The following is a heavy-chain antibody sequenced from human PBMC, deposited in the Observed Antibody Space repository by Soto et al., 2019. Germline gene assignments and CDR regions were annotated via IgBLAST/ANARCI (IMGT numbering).Heavy chain of an antibody. J-gene: IGHJ4*02. V-gene: IGHV3-21*01. CDR2: ITTSSSFR. CDR1: GITFSSYS. CDR3: ARDLGVALATLTLDS. D-gene: IGHD2-15*01. Sequence: GGSLRLSCVASGITFSSYSMNWVRQAPGKGLEWVADITTSSSFRLYADSVKGRFTISRDDARNSLYLQMNSLRVEDTGVYYCARDLGVALATLTLDSWGQGTLVTVSS.